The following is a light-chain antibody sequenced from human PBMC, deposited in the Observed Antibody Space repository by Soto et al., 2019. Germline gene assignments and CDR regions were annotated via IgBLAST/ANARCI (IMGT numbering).Light chain of an antibody. CDR1: QSISTC. J-gene: IGKJ3*01. Sequence: DIQMTQSPSSLSASVGDRVTITCRASQSISTCLTWYQQKPGKAPELLIFASSNLQSGVPSRFSGSGSGTDFTLTISSLQPEDFASYYCQQSYSTPFTSGQGTKVDIK. V-gene: IGKV1-39*01. CDR2: ASS. CDR3: QQSYSTPFT.